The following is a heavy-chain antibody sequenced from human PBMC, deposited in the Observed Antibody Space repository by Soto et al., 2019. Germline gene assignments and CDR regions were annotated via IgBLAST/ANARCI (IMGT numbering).Heavy chain of an antibody. CDR3: AKGQAPAIHSAFDI. CDR2: IKWDASEK. D-gene: IGHD3-3*01. J-gene: IGHJ3*02. CDR1: GFTFGSYW. Sequence: PGGALRLSCAASGFTFGSYWMSWVRQAPGKGLEWLATIKWDASEKKYVDSVKGRFTMSRDNAKNSLYLQMDSLRAEDTAVYYCAKGQAPAIHSAFDIWGQGTLVTVSS. V-gene: IGHV3-7*01.